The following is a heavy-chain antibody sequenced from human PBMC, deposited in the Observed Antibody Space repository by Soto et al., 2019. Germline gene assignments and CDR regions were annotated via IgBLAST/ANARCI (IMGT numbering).Heavy chain of an antibody. D-gene: IGHD2-2*01. Sequence: WGSLRISCTFSVFAFNNYVINWVRQAPGQGLEWVSSISKSDYTYYSDSVKGRFTISRDNAKNSVSLQMNTLRVEDTAVYYCAREDSIIIPAVSDFWGQGTLVTVSS. V-gene: IGHV3-21*01. CDR3: AREDSIIIPAVSDF. CDR1: VFAFNNYV. CDR2: ISKSDYT. J-gene: IGHJ4*02.